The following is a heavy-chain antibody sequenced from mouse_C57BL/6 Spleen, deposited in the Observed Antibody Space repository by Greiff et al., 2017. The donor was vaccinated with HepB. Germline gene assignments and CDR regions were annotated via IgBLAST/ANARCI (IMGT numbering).Heavy chain of an antibody. CDR3: ARRGVGYYDYFDY. CDR1: GYAFSSYW. V-gene: IGHV1-80*01. J-gene: IGHJ2*01. CDR2: IYPGDGDT. Sequence: VQLQQSGAELVKPGASVKISCKASGYAFSSYWMNWVKQRPGKGLEWIGQIYPGDGDTNYNGKFKGKATLTADKSSSTAYMQLSSLTSEDSAVYFCARRGVGYYDYFDYWGQGTTLTVSS. D-gene: IGHD2-3*01.